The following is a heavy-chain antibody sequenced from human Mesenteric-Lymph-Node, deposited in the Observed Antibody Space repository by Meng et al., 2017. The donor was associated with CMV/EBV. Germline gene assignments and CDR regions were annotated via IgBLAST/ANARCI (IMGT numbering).Heavy chain of an antibody. CDR2: ISTYNGHT. CDR1: TDTFTSYV. CDR3: AREMYSSSWLAY. J-gene: IGHJ4*02. V-gene: IGHV1-18*04. D-gene: IGHD6-13*01. Sequence: CKASTDTFTSYVISWVRQAPGQGSEWMGWISTYNGHTNYAQKFQDRVTMTRDTSISTAYMELSRLRSDDTAVYYCAREMYSSSWLAYWGQGTLVTVSS.